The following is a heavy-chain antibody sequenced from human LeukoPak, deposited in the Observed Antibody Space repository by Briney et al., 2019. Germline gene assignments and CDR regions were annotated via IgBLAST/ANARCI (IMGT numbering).Heavy chain of an antibody. CDR1: GFTFSSYS. Sequence: PGGSLRLSCAASGFTFSSYSMNWVRQAPGKGLEWVSSISSSSSYIYYADSVKGRFTISRDNAKNSLYLQMNSLRAEDTAVYYCAKDLAYGSGSYYSNSDYWGQGTLVTVSS. CDR2: ISSSSSYI. V-gene: IGHV3-21*04. CDR3: AKDLAYGSGSYYSNSDY. D-gene: IGHD3-10*01. J-gene: IGHJ4*02.